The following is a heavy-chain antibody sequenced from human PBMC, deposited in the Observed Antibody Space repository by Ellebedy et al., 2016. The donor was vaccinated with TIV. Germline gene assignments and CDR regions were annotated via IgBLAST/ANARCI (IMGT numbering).Heavy chain of an antibody. J-gene: IGHJ4*02. D-gene: IGHD2-15*01. Sequence: SVKVSXXASGGTFSSYAISWVRQAPGQGLEWMGGIIPIFGTANYAQKFQGRVTITADESTSTAYMELSSLRCEDTAVYYCARGNTEVVVAATFDYWGQGTLVTVSS. CDR1: GGTFSSYA. V-gene: IGHV1-69*13. CDR3: ARGNTEVVVAATFDY. CDR2: IIPIFGTA.